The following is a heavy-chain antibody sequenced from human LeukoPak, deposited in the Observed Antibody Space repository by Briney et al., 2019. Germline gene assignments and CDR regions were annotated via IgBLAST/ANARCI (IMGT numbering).Heavy chain of an antibody. CDR1: GFTVSSNY. CDR3: AREIHYGEPDY. V-gene: IGHV3-53*01. Sequence: PGGSLRLSCAASGFTVSSNYMSWVRQAPGKGLEWVSVIYSGGSTYYADSVKGRFTISRDNSKNTLYLQINSLRIEDTAAYYCAREIHYGEPDYWGQGTLVTVPS. CDR2: IYSGGST. J-gene: IGHJ4*02. D-gene: IGHD4-17*01.